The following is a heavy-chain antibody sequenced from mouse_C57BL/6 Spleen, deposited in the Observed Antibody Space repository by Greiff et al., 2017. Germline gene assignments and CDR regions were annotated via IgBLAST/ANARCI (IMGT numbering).Heavy chain of an antibody. J-gene: IGHJ1*03. Sequence: EVQLVESGGDLVKPGGSLKLSCAASGFTFSSYGMSWVRQTPDKRLEWVATISSGGSYTYYPDSLKGRFTISRDNAKNTLYLQMSSLKSEDKSMYCCARHGYVSSKTTCFDVWGTGTTVTVSS. CDR1: GFTFSSYG. V-gene: IGHV5-6*01. D-gene: IGHD1-1*01. CDR2: ISSGGSYT. CDR3: ARHGYVSSKTTCFDV.